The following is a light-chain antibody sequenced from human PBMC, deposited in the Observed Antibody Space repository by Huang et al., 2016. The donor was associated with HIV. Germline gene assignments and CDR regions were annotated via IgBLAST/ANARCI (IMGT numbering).Light chain of an antibody. CDR1: ESVGDN. CDR3: QQYNKWPKFT. V-gene: IGKV3-15*01. CDR2: GAC. Sequence: EIVMTQSPGTLSVSPGERATLSCRTSESVGDNLAWYQQRPGKAPGLLIFGACARAAGMPARCRSSGAGTEFTLRISSLQSEDFAVYYCQQYNKWPKFTFGPGTRVDMK. J-gene: IGKJ3*01.